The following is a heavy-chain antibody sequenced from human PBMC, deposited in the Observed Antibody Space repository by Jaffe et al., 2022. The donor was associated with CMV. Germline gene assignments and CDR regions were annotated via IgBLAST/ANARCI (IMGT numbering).Heavy chain of an antibody. Sequence: VQLVQSGAEVKEPGASMRISCKTSGYTFNTYDITWVRQVPGQGPECMGWISTYNGNTKYMENFQGRITMTTDTSTTTGYLDLRSLKFDDTAIYYCARFSILTGYFPDFWGQGTLVTVSS. CDR1: GYTFNTYD. CDR3: ARFSILTGYFPDF. V-gene: IGHV1-18*01. D-gene: IGHD3-9*01. CDR2: ISTYNGNT. J-gene: IGHJ4*02.